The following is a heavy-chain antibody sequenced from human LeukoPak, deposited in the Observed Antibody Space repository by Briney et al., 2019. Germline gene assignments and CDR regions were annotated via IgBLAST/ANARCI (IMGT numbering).Heavy chain of an antibody. CDR3: ARVGLDHIDY. CDR1: GYTFIRNG. CDR2: ISPYNENR. Sequence: ASVKVSCKASGYTFIRNGISWVRQAPGQGLEWMGWISPYNENRKYLQKLQGRVTLSTDTSTSTAYMELRSLTSDDTAVYYCARVGLDHIDYWGQGTLVTVSS. J-gene: IGHJ4*02. D-gene: IGHD1-14*01. V-gene: IGHV1-18*01.